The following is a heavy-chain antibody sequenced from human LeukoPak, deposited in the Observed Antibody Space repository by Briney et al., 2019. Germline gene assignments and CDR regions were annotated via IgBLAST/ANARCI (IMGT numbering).Heavy chain of an antibody. V-gene: IGHV3-15*01. CDR2: IKSKTDGGTT. D-gene: IGHD2-15*01. CDR1: GFTFSNAW. Sequence: GGSLRLSCAASGFTFSNAWMSWVHQAPGKGLEWVGRIKSKTDGGTTDYAAPVKGRLTISRDDSKNTLYLQMNSLKTEDTAVYYCTTLVVVAARDYWGQGTLVTVSS. J-gene: IGHJ4*02. CDR3: TTLVVVAARDY.